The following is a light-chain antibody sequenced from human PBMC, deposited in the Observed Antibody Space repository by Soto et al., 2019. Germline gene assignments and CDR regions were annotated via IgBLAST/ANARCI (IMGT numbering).Light chain of an antibody. J-gene: IGLJ1*01. V-gene: IGLV2-23*01. CDR1: SNDVGTYNL. CDR3: CSYAGSSTYV. Sequence: QSALTQPASVSGSPGQSITISCTGTSNDVGTYNLVSWYQQRPGKGPTLVIFENDQRPSGVSFRFSGSKSGNPASLTISGLQAEDEADYYCCSYAGSSTYVFGTGTKLTVL. CDR2: END.